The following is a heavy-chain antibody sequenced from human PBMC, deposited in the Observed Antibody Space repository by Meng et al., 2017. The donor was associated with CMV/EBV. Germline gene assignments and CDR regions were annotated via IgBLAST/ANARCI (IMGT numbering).Heavy chain of an antibody. J-gene: IGHJ6*02. D-gene: IGHD1-7*01. V-gene: IGHV3-30*02. Sequence: GGSLRLSCAASGFTFSSYGMHWVRQAPGKGLEWVAFIRYDGSNKYYADSVKGRFTISRDNSKNTLYLQMNSLRAEDMAVYYCALGGAGTNIYYYGMDVWGQGTTVTVSS. CDR1: GFTFSSYG. CDR2: IRYDGSNK. CDR3: ALGGAGTNIYYYGMDV.